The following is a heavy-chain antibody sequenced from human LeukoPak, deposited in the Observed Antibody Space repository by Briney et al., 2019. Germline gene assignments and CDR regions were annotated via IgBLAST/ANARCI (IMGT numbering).Heavy chain of an antibody. CDR1: GGSINSYY. D-gene: IGHD6-19*01. Sequence: SETLSLTCTVSGGSINSYYWSWVRQPPGKGLEWIDYIYYRGSTNYNPSLKGRVTMSVDTAKNEFSLKVSSVTAADTAVYYCARSLYSSGWLVGSDVWGQGTTVTVSS. CDR2: IYYRGST. CDR3: ARSLYSSGWLVGSDV. J-gene: IGHJ6*02. V-gene: IGHV4-59*01.